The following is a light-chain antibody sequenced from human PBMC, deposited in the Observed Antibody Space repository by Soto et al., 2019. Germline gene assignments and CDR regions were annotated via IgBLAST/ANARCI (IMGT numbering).Light chain of an antibody. Sequence: IQMTQSPSSLSASVGDRVTINCQASQDIRNYLNLYQQKPGKAPKLLIYDAFNLETGVPSRFRGSRSGRDFSLTISSLQPEDTGTYYCQKYDNLPSLTFGGGTKVEIK. CDR2: DAF. CDR3: QKYDNLPSLT. V-gene: IGKV1-33*01. J-gene: IGKJ4*01. CDR1: QDIRNY.